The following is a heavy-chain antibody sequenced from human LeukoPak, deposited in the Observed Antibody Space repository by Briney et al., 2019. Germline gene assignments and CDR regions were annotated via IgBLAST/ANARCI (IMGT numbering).Heavy chain of an antibody. CDR1: GYTFTSYA. Sequence: ASVKVSCKASGYTFTSYAISWVRQAPGQGLEWMGGIIPIFGTANYAQKFQGRVTITADKSTSTAYMEMSSLRSEDTAVYYCARQAPWGGYGRDYYYMDVWGKGTTVTISS. D-gene: IGHD5-12*01. J-gene: IGHJ6*03. V-gene: IGHV1-69*06. CDR3: ARQAPWGGYGRDYYYMDV. CDR2: IIPIFGTA.